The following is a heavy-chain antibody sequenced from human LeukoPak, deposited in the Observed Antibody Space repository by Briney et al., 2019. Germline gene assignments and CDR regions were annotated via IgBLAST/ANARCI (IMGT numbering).Heavy chain of an antibody. V-gene: IGHV5-51*01. CDR2: IYPGDSDT. D-gene: IGHD6-25*01. CDR3: ARRAGVRLGSVTDALDI. J-gene: IGHJ3*02. CDR1: GYSFTSYW. Sequence: GKSLKISCKGSGYSFTSYWIGWVRQMPGKGLEWMGIIYPGDSDTRYSPSFQGQVTISADKSISTAYLQWSSLKASDTAMYYCARRAGVRLGSVTDALDIWGQGTMVIVSS.